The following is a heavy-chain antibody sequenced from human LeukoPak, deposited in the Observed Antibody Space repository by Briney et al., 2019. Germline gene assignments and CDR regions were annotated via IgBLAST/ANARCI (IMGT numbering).Heavy chain of an antibody. D-gene: IGHD4-17*01. V-gene: IGHV3-11*04. Sequence: PGGSLRLSCAASRFTFRDPFMSWIRQPPGKGLEYVSYISSSGSDTYYSDSVKGRFTVSRDNAKNSLFLQMNSLRAEDTAVYYCATAPTEDGDGSSPGYWGQGTLVTVSS. J-gene: IGHJ4*02. CDR1: RFTFRDPF. CDR2: ISSSGSDT. CDR3: ATAPTEDGDGSSPGY.